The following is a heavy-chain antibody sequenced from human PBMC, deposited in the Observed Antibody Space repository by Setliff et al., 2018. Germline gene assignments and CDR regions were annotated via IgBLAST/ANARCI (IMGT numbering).Heavy chain of an antibody. CDR1: GGSISSSNW. D-gene: IGHD5-18*01. CDR3: ARAEYSYGQYYFDY. V-gene: IGHV4-4*02. J-gene: IGHJ4*02. Sequence: SETLSLTCAVSGGSISSSNWWSWVRQPPGKGLEWIGEIYHSGSTNYNPSLKSRVTISVDKSKNQISLKLSSVTAADTAVYYCARAEYSYGQYYFDYWGQGTLVTVSS. CDR2: IYHSGST.